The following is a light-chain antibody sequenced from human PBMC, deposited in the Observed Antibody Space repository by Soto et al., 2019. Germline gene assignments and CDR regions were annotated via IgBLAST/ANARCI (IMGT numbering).Light chain of an antibody. J-gene: IGLJ3*02. CDR1: GSDVGDWKY. V-gene: IGLV2-11*01. Sequence: QSALTQPRSVSGSPGQSVTISCTRTGSDVGDWKYVSWYQQHPGKAPKVMIYDVTKRPSEVPDRFFGSKSGNTASLTISGLQVEDEADSYCCLPVYSDPYWVFGGGPKVTVL. CDR2: DVT. CDR3: CLPVYSDPYWV.